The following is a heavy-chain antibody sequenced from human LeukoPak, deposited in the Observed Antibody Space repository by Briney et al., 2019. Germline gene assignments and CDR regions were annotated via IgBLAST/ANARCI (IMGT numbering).Heavy chain of an antibody. CDR2: ISSSSSYI. Sequence: GGSLRLSCAASGFTFSSDSMNWVRQAPREGLEWVSSISSSSSYIYYAHSVKGRFTISRDNAKNSLYLQMNSLRAEDTAVYYCASSVKGQLVHWFDPWGQGTLVTVSS. V-gene: IGHV3-21*01. D-gene: IGHD6-6*01. CDR3: ASSVKGQLVHWFDP. CDR1: GFTFSSDS. J-gene: IGHJ5*02.